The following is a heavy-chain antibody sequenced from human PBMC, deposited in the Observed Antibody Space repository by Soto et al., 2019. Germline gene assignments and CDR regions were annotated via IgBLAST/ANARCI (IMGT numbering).Heavy chain of an antibody. J-gene: IGHJ4*02. Sequence: PSETLSLTCTVSGGSISSYYWTWIRQPPGKGLEWIGHIYYTGSTNYNLSLKSRVTISVDTSKNQFTLNLSSVTAADTAVYYCARSSQLSRLFAYWGQGTLVTVSS. CDR2: IYYTGST. CDR1: GGSISSYY. CDR3: ARSSQLSRLFAY. D-gene: IGHD6-13*01. V-gene: IGHV4-59*01.